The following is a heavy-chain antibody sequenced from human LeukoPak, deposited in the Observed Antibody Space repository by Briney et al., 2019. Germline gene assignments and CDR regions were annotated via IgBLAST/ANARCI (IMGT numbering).Heavy chain of an antibody. Sequence: ASVTVSCKASGYTFTTYDINWVRQATGQGLEWMGWMNPNSGNTGYTQKFQGRVTMTRNTSISTAYMELSSLRSEDTAVYYCGRXRGXGHKENWFDPWGQGTLVTVSS. V-gene: IGHV1-8*01. CDR1: GYTFTTYD. J-gene: IGHJ5*02. CDR3: GRXRGXGHKENWFDP. CDR2: MNPNSGNT.